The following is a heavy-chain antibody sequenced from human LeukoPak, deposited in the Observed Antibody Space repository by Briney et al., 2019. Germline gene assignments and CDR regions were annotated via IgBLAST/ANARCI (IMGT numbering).Heavy chain of an antibody. V-gene: IGHV4-34*01. J-gene: IGHJ6*02. CDR1: GGSFSGYY. CDR2: INHSGST. CDR3: ARDMVRGAPVFGMDV. D-gene: IGHD3-10*01. Sequence: PSETLSLTCAVYGGSFSGYYWSWIRQPPGKGLEWIGEINHSGSTNYNPSLKSRVTISVDTSKNQFSLKLSSVTAADTAVYYCARDMVRGAPVFGMDVWGQGTTVTVSS.